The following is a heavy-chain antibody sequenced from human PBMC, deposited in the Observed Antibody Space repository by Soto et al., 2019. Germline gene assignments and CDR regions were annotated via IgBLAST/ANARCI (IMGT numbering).Heavy chain of an antibody. CDR3: AAHSGKYWNHFDY. V-gene: IGHV3-30*03. D-gene: IGHD1-26*01. Sequence: SGGSLRLSFAASGFTLVTYARHWVGRAPGKGLEWVALMSNDGTDKFYGDSVKGRFTISRDNPRNTLYLQMNSLRVEDTALYYCAAHSGKYWNHFDYWGLGTLVTVSS. CDR1: GFTLVTYA. CDR2: MSNDGTDK. J-gene: IGHJ4*02.